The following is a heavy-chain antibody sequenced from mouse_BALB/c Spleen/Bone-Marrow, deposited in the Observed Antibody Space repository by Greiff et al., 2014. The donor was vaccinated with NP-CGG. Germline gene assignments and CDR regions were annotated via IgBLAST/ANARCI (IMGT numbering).Heavy chain of an antibody. CDR3: ARAGNYDKDYFDY. J-gene: IGHJ2*01. CDR2: INPNNGGT. Sequence: EVKLMESGPELVKPGASMKIPCKASGYTFTDYNMDWVKQSHGKSLEWIGDINPNNGGTIYNQKFKGKATLTVDKSSSTAYMELRSLTSEDTAVYYCARAGNYDKDYFDYWGQGTTLTVSS. V-gene: IGHV1-18*01. D-gene: IGHD2-1*01. CDR1: GYTFTDYN.